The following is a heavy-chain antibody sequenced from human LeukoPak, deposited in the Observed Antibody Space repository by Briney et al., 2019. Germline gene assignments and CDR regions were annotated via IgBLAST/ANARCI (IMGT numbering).Heavy chain of an antibody. CDR3: ARGGDGYSYYYYMDV. V-gene: IGHV3-7*01. CDR2: IKQDGSEK. J-gene: IGHJ6*03. Sequence: PGGSLRLSCAASGFTFSSYWMSWVRQAPGKGLEWVANIKQDGSEKYYVDSVKGRFTISRDNAKNSLYLQMNSLRAEDTAVYYCARGGDGYSYYYYMDVWGKGTTVTISS. CDR1: GFTFSSYW. D-gene: IGHD5-24*01.